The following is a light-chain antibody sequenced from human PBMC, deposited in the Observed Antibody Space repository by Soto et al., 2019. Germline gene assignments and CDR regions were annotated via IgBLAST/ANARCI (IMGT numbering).Light chain of an antibody. Sequence: DIQMTQSPSTLSASVGDRVTITCRASQSISSWLAWYQQKPGKAPKLLIYKASSLESGVPSRFSGIGSGTEFTLTISSLQPDDFATYYCQQYNSLHTFGQGTKLEIK. J-gene: IGKJ2*01. CDR1: QSISSW. V-gene: IGKV1-5*03. CDR2: KAS. CDR3: QQYNSLHT.